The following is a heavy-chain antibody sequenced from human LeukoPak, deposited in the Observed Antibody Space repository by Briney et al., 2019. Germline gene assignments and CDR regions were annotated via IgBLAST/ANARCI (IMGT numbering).Heavy chain of an antibody. Sequence: ASVKVSCKASGYTFTGNYMHWVRQAPGQGLEWMGWINPNSGDTHYAQKFQGRVTMTRDTSISTAYMELSSLRSDDTAVYYCARDVGDSWIAFDYWGQGTLVTDTS. CDR2: INPNSGDT. CDR1: GYTFTGNY. V-gene: IGHV1-2*02. D-gene: IGHD3-3*01. J-gene: IGHJ4*02. CDR3: ARDVGDSWIAFDY.